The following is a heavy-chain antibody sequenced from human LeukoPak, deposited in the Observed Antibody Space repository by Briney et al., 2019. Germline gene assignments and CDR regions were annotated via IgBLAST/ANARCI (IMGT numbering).Heavy chain of an antibody. CDR1: GGSVSSSHYY. CDR2: IHYSGGT. V-gene: IGHV4-39*01. CDR3: ATWRGVFD. D-gene: IGHD6-13*01. J-gene: IGHJ4*02. Sequence: SETLSLTCSVSGGSVSSSHYYWAWFRLTAVRGLEWIGSIHYSGGTYYNPSLKSRVTISVDTSKNQFTLKVTSVTAADTAVYHCATWRGVFDWGRGTLVTVSS.